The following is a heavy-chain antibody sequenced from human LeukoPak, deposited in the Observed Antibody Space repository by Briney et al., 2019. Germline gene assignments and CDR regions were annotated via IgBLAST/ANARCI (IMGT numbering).Heavy chain of an antibody. Sequence: GASVKVSCKASGYTFTSYGISWVRQAPGQGLEWMGWISAYNGNTNYAQKLQGRVTMTTDTSTSTAYMELRSLRSDDTAVYYCARGLGCSSSWTEVKEFDYWGQGTLVTVSS. CDR1: GYTFTSYG. D-gene: IGHD6-13*01. V-gene: IGHV1-18*01. CDR2: ISAYNGNT. J-gene: IGHJ4*02. CDR3: ARGLGCSSSWTEVKEFDY.